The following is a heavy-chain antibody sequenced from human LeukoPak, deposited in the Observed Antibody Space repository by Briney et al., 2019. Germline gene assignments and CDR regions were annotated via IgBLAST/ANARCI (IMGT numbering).Heavy chain of an antibody. CDR2: INHSGST. J-gene: IGHJ6*03. CDR1: GGSFSGYY. CDR3: ARGYCSSTSCPTHYYYMDV. Sequence: SETLSVTCAVYGGSFSGYYWSWIRQPPGKGLEWIGEINHSGSTNYNPSLKSRVTISVDTSKNQFSLKLSSVTAADTAVYYCARGYCSSTSCPTHYYYMDVWGKGTTVTVSS. D-gene: IGHD2-2*01. V-gene: IGHV4-34*01.